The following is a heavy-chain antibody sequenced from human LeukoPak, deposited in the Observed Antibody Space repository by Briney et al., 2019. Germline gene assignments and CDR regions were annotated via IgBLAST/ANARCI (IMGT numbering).Heavy chain of an antibody. J-gene: IGHJ4*02. CDR2: IKQDGSEK. D-gene: IGHD6-19*01. CDR1: GFTFSSYW. CDR3: AKVGNSSGWLTWRYYFDY. V-gene: IGHV3-7*01. Sequence: PGGSLRLSCAASGFTFSSYWMSWVRQAPGKGLEWVANIKQDGSEKYYADSVKGRFTISRDNSKNTLYLQMSSLRAEDTAVYYCAKVGNSSGWLTWRYYFDYWGQGTLVTVSS.